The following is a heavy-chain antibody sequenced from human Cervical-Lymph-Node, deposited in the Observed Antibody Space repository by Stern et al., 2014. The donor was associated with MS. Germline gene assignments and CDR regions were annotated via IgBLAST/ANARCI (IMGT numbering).Heavy chain of an antibody. Sequence: VQLVQSGGGVVQPGRSLTLSCAASGFTFSVYGMHCVRPAPGQGLEWVALISYDGSNKAYADSVKGRCAISRDNSKDTLYLQMNSLRSEDTAVYYCTKRESDFWSGGFDPWGQGTLVTVSS. CDR2: ISYDGSNK. J-gene: IGHJ5*02. V-gene: IGHV3-30*18. CDR1: GFTFSVYG. D-gene: IGHD3-3*01. CDR3: TKRESDFWSGGFDP.